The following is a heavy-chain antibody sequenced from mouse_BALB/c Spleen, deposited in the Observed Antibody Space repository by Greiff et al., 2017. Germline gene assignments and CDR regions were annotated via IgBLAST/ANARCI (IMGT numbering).Heavy chain of an antibody. CDR1: GYTFTDYN. Sequence: EVKLQQSGPELVKPGASVKIPCKASGYTFTDYNMDWVKQSHGKSLEWIGDIIPNNGGTIYNQKFKGKATLTVDKSSSTAYMELRSLTSEDTAVYYCARAGRRRIALAYWGQGTSVTVSA. V-gene: IGHV1-18*01. CDR3: ARAGRRRIALAY. J-gene: IGHJ4*01. D-gene: IGHD3-1*01. CDR2: IIPNNGGT.